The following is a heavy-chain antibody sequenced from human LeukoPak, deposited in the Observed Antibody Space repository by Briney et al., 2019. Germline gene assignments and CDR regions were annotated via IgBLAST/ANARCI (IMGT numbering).Heavy chain of an antibody. D-gene: IGHD1-1*01. CDR3: VRDLMGAGGTTAYFHH. CDR2: ISRRSRHL. J-gene: IGHJ1*01. CDR1: GFTFSDYS. Sequence: GGSLRLSCAASGFTFSDYSMNWVRQAPGKGLEWVSSISRRSRHLYYAGSVKGRFTISRDNAKNSLYLQINSLRAEDMAVYYCVRDLMGAGGTTAYFHHWGQGTLVTVSS. V-gene: IGHV3-21*01.